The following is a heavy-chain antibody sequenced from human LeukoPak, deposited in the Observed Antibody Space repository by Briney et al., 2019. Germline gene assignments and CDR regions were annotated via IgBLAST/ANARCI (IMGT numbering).Heavy chain of an antibody. V-gene: IGHV3-30*04. J-gene: IGHJ4*02. CDR3: AREGTYSDYWSGYFEY. CDR1: GFVFSIYA. CDR2: IASDGSFT. D-gene: IGHD3-3*01. Sequence: GGSLRLSCEGSGFVFSIYAIHWIRQSPGRGLGWVAVIASDGSFTDYLHSLKDRFTISRDNSKNTVYLDVTSLTPEDAAVYYCAREGTYSDYWSGYFEYWGQGTRVIVSS.